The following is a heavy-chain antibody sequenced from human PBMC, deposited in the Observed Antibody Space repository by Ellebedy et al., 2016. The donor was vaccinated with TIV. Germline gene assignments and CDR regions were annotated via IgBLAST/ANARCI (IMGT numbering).Heavy chain of an antibody. D-gene: IGHD6-13*01. Sequence: GESLKISCAGSGFTFSDYYMTWIRQAPGKGLECVSYISSSGTNIYYSDSVRGRFTISRDNAEKSLYLQMNSLRVEDTAVYYCARGSGSSSWYTYGLDVWGQGTTVTVSS. CDR2: ISSSGTNI. CDR1: GFTFSDYY. CDR3: ARGSGSSSWYTYGLDV. V-gene: IGHV3-11*04. J-gene: IGHJ6*02.